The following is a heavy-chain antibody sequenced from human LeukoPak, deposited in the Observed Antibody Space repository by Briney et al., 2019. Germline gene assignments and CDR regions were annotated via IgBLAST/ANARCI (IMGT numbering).Heavy chain of an antibody. D-gene: IGHD1-26*01. CDR3: ARGTWEIDY. V-gene: IGHV3-64*01. J-gene: IGHJ4*02. CDR1: GFTFSSYA. Sequence: PGGSLRLSCAASGFTFSSYAMHWVRQAPGKGLEYVSAISSNGGSTYYANSVKGRFTISRDNSKNTLYLQMGSLRAEDMAVYYCARGTWEIDYWGQGTLVTVSS. CDR2: ISSNGGST.